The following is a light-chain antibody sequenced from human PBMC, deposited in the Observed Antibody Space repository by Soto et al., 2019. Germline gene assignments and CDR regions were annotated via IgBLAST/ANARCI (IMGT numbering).Light chain of an antibody. CDR3: SSYTSSSTPYYV. V-gene: IGLV2-14*01. CDR1: SSDVGNYNY. Sequence: QSALTQPASVSGSPGQSITISCTGTSSDVGNYNYVSWYQQYPGRVPKLLIYMVSNRPSGVSNRFSGSKSGNTASLTISGLQAEDEADYFCSSYTSSSTPYYVFGTGTKLTVL. CDR2: MVS. J-gene: IGLJ1*01.